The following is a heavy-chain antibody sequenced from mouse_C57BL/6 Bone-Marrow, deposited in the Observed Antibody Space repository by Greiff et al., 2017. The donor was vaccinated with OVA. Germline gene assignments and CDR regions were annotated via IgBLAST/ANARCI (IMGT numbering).Heavy chain of an antibody. CDR1: GYAFTNYL. CDR2: INPGSGGT. V-gene: IGHV1-54*01. CDR3: ARRGFRDWYFDV. D-gene: IGHD3-2*02. Sequence: QVQLQQSGAELVRPGTSVKVSCKASGYAFTNYLIEWVKQRPGQGLEWIGVINPGSGGTNYNEKFKGKATLTADKSSSTAYMQLSSLTSEDSAVYFCARRGFRDWYFDVWGTGTTVTVSS. J-gene: IGHJ1*03.